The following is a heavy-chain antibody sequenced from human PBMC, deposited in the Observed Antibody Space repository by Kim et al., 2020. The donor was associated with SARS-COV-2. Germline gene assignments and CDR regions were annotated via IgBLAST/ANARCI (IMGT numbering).Heavy chain of an antibody. CDR2: IYYSGST. D-gene: IGHD5-12*01. CDR3: ARAGGYDSPFLK. J-gene: IGHJ4*02. V-gene: IGHV4-59*01. Sequence: SETLSLTCTVSGGSISSYYWSWIRQPPGKGLEWIGYIYYSGSTNYNPSLKSRVTISVDTSKNQFSLKLSSVTAADTAVYYCARAGGYDSPFLKWGQGTLATVSS. CDR1: GGSISSYY.